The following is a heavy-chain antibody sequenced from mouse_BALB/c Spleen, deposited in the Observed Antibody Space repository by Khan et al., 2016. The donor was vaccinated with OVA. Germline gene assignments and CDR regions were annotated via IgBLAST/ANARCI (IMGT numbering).Heavy chain of an antibody. CDR3: ARVGSSGPAWFAY. V-gene: IGHV3-6*01. CDR2: IRYDGDS. CDR1: GYSITSGYF. D-gene: IGHD3-1*01. Sequence: EVQLQESGPGLVKPSQSLSLTCSVTGYSITSGYFWNWIRQFPGNKLEWMGYIRYDGDSNYNPSLKNRISITRDTSKNQFFLKLNSVTPEDTATFYCARVGSSGPAWFAYWGQGTLVTVS. J-gene: IGHJ3*01.